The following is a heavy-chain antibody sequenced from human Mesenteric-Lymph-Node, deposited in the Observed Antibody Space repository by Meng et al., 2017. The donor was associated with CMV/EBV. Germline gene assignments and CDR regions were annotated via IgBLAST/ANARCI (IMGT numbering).Heavy chain of an antibody. V-gene: IGHV1-69*02. CDR3: AGGIAAAGSRWFDT. CDR1: GGTFSSYT. CDR2: IIPILGIA. Sequence: QVQLVQSGAEVKKPGSSVKVSCKASGGTFSSYTISWVRQAPGQGLEWMGRIIPILGIANYAQKFQGRVTITADKSTSTAYMELSSLRSEDTAVYYCAGGIAAAGSRWFDTWGQGILVTVSS. J-gene: IGHJ5*02. D-gene: IGHD6-13*01.